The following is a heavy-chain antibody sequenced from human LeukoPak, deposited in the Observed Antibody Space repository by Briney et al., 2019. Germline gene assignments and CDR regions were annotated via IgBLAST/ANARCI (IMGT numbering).Heavy chain of an antibody. CDR1: GFTFSSYA. CDR3: AKDNGRSWYPLY. Sequence: GGSLRLSCAASGFTFSSYAMSWVRQAPGKGLEWVSAISGSGGSTYYADSVKGRFTISRDNSENTLYLQMNSLRAEDTAVYYCAKDNGRSWYPLYWGQGTLVTVSS. D-gene: IGHD6-13*01. CDR2: ISGSGGST. J-gene: IGHJ4*02. V-gene: IGHV3-23*01.